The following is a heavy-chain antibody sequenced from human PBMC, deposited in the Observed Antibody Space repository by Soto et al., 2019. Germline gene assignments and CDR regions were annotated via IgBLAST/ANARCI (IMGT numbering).Heavy chain of an antibody. Sequence: QVQLQESGPGLVKTSQTLSLTCTVSGGSISSGDFYWSWVRQSPGKGLEWIGYISYSGSTYYNPSLKSRLTISLDTSKNQFSLKLASVTAADSAVYYCAREKGYYYGMDVWGQGTTVTVSS. J-gene: IGHJ6*02. CDR1: GGSISSGDFY. CDR2: ISYSGST. V-gene: IGHV4-30-4*01. CDR3: AREKGYYYGMDV.